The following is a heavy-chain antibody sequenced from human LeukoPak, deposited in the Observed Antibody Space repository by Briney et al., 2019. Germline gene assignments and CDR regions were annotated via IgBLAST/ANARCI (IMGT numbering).Heavy chain of an antibody. D-gene: IGHD2-15*01. J-gene: IGHJ4*02. CDR1: GFTFSSYA. CDR2: ISSDGGSP. CDR3: AREYCSGGRCQYYFDY. V-gene: IGHV3-64*01. Sequence: GGSLRLSCAASGFTFSSYAMHWVRQAPGKGPKYVSGISSDGGSPFHVNSVKGRFTISRDNSKDTLYLQMGSLRAEDMAVYYCAREYCSGGRCQYYFDYWGQGTLVTVSP.